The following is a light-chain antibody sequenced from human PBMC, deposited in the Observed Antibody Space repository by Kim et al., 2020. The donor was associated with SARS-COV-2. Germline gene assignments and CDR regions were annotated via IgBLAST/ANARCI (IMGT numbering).Light chain of an antibody. J-gene: IGLJ2*01. CDR1: SSDVGSYNL. CDR3: CSYAGSSTFVV. Sequence: QSALTQPASVSGSPGQSIIISCTGTSSDVGSYNLVSWYQQHPGKAPKLIIYEVSKWPSGVSNRFSGSKSGNTASLTISGLQAEDEADYYCCSYAGSSTFVVFGGGTQLTVL. V-gene: IGLV2-23*02. CDR2: EVS.